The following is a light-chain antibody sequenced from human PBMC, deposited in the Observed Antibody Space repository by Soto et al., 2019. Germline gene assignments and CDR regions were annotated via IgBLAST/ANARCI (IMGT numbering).Light chain of an antibody. Sequence: QSALTQPASVSGSPGQSITIFCTGTSSDVGGYNYVSWYQQHPGKAPKFMIYDVSNRPSGVSTRFSGSKSGNTASLTISGLQAEDEADYYCNSYTTSNTRQIVFGTGTKLTVL. CDR3: NSYTTSNTRQIV. J-gene: IGLJ1*01. V-gene: IGLV2-14*01. CDR2: DVS. CDR1: SSDVGGYNY.